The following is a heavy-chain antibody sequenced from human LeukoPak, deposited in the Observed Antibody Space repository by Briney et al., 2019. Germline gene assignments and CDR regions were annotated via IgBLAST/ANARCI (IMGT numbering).Heavy chain of an antibody. J-gene: IGHJ2*01. CDR2: IIPILGIA. CDR3: ARDPWGYGDYRYFDL. V-gene: IGHV1-69*04. CDR1: GGTFSSYA. Sequence: ASVKVSCKASGGTFSSYAISWVRQAPGQGLEWMGRIIPILGIANYAQKFQGRVTITADKSTSTAYMELSSLRSEDTAVYYCARDPWGYGDYRYFDLWGRGTLVTVSS. D-gene: IGHD4-17*01.